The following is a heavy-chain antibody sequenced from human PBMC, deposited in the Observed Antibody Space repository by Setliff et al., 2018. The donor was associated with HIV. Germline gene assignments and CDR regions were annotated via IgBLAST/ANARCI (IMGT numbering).Heavy chain of an antibody. CDR1: GGSITSSSYY. D-gene: IGHD3-22*01. V-gene: IGHV4-39*01. Sequence: NPSETLSLTCTVSGGSITSSSYYWGWVRQPPGKGLEWIGSVYYSGSTYYNPSLKSRVTISVDTSKNQFSLKLSSVTAADTAVYYCARQHYYDSSGRNLMDVWGKGTTVTVSS. J-gene: IGHJ6*03. CDR3: ARQHYYDSSGRNLMDV. CDR2: VYYSGST.